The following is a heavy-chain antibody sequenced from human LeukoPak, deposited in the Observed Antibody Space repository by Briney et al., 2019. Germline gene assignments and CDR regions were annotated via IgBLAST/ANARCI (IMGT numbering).Heavy chain of an antibody. V-gene: IGHV5-51*01. J-gene: IGHJ4*02. Sequence: GESLKISRKASGYSFTNFWIAWVRQMPGKGLEWMGVIYAGDSETRYSPSFQGQVTISVDKSISAAYLQWSSLKASDTAIYYCARHGGSLDYWGQGTLVTVSS. D-gene: IGHD1-26*01. CDR1: GYSFTNFW. CDR2: IYAGDSET. CDR3: ARHGGSLDY.